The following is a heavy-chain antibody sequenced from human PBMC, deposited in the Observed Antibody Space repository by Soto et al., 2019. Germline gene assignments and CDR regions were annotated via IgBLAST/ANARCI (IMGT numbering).Heavy chain of an antibody. V-gene: IGHV1-3*01. Sequence: ASVKVSCKASGYTFTCYGINWVRQAPGQRLEWMGWINAANGDTKYSPKFQGRVTITRDTSASTAYMELSSLRSEDTAVYYCVRRHVSATGIDWFDPWGQGTLVTVSS. CDR2: INAANGDT. CDR3: VRRHVSATGIDWFDP. D-gene: IGHD6-13*01. J-gene: IGHJ5*02. CDR1: GYTFTCYG.